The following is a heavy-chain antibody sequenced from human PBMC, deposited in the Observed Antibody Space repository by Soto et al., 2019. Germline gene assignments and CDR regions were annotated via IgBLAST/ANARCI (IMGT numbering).Heavy chain of an antibody. CDR3: AHPRGYGVFDAYDI. Sequence: EAQLLESGGGLVRPGGSLRLSCVASGFTFSTYAMNWVRQAPGKGLGWVSALTPSGGETYYADSVKGRFTISRDNSMNALYLQMNSLRIEDTAVYYCAHPRGYGVFDAYDIWGQGTMVTVSS. CDR2: LTPSGGET. D-gene: IGHD4-17*01. V-gene: IGHV3-23*01. J-gene: IGHJ3*02. CDR1: GFTFSTYA.